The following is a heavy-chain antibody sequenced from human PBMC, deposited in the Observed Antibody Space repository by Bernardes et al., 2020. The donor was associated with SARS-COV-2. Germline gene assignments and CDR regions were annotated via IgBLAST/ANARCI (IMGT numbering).Heavy chain of an antibody. D-gene: IGHD6-13*01. V-gene: IGHV4-59*01. CDR1: GGSISTYY. CDR3: VREDSSTWHHHFDY. J-gene: IGHJ4*02. CDR2: ISSSGNT. Sequence: SETLSLTCTVSGGSISTYYWNWIRQPPGKGLEWTGYISSSGNTNYNPSLKSRVTISIDTSKNQFSLKVTSVTAADTAMYYCVREDSSTWHHHFDYWGQGTLVTVSS.